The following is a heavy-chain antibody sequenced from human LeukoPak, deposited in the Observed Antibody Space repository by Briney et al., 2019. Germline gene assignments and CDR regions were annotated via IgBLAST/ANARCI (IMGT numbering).Heavy chain of an antibody. D-gene: IGHD3-3*01. V-gene: IGHV3-21*05. CDR3: ARTSARDYDFWSGYTNWLDP. CDR1: GFTFSSYS. CDR2: FSISGTYI. Sequence: GGSLGFSCAAFGFTFSSYSMNWFRQAPVKGLGWVSFFSISGTYIYYADSVKGRFTISRDNARNSLYLQMNSLRAEDTAVYYCARTSARDYDFWSGYTNWLDPWGQGTLVTVSS. J-gene: IGHJ5*02.